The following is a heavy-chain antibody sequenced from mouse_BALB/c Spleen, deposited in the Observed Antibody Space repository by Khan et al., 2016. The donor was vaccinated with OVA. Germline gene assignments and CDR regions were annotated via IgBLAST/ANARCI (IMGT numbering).Heavy chain of an antibody. J-gene: IGHJ3*01. D-gene: IGHD2-13*01. CDR1: GFTFSNYA. Sequence: EVELVESGGGSVKPGGSLKVSCAASGFTFSNYAMSWVRQTTETRLEWVASISSGGSTYYPDSVKGRFTISRDNARNILYLQMSSLRSEDTAMYYCARDYWFVYWGQGTLVTVS. V-gene: IGHV5-6-5*01. CDR2: ISSGGST. CDR3: ARDYWFVY.